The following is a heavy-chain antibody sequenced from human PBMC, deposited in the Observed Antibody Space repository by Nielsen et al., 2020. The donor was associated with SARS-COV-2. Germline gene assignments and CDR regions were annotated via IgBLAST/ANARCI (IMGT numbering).Heavy chain of an antibody. V-gene: IGHV3-74*01. D-gene: IGHD1-26*01. J-gene: IGHJ4*02. CDR2: INSDGSST. CDR1: AFTFSTYW. Sequence: GGSLRLSCAASAFTFSTYWMHWVRQAPGKGLVWVSRINSDGSSTSYADSVKGRFTISRDNAKNTLYLQMNSLRAEDTAVYYCARESMVGSEYDYWGQGTLVTVSS. CDR3: ARESMVGSEYDY.